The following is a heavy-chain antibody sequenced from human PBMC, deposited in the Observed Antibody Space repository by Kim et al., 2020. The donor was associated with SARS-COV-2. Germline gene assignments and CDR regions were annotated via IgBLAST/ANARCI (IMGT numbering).Heavy chain of an antibody. J-gene: IGHJ5*02. V-gene: IGHV4-34*01. CDR3: GAGIAAAGRRWFDP. CDR1: GGSFSGYY. Sequence: SETLSLTCAVYGGSFSGYYWSWIRQPPGKGLEWIGEINHSGSTNYNPSLKSRVTISVDTSKNQFSLKLSSVTAADTAVYYCGAGIAAAGRRWFDPWGQGTLVTVSS. CDR2: INHSGST. D-gene: IGHD6-13*01.